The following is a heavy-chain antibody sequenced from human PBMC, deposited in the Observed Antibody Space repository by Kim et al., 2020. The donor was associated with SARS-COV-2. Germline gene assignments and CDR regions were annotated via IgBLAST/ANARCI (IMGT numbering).Heavy chain of an antibody. D-gene: IGHD3-22*01. Sequence: GGSLRLSCAASGFTFDDCGMSWVRQGPGKGLEWVSGINWNGQTTGHADSVKGRFSISRDNAKNSLYLQMNNLRAEDTALYYCARVYFYDSSDSDYWGQGTLVTVSS. CDR2: INWNGQTT. J-gene: IGHJ4*02. CDR1: GFTFDDCG. CDR3: ARVYFYDSSDSDY. V-gene: IGHV3-20*04.